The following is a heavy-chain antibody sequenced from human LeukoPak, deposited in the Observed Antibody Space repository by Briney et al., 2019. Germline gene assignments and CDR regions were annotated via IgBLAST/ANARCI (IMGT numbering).Heavy chain of an antibody. Sequence: HSGGSLRLSCAASGFTFSNYGMHWVRQAPGKGLEWVAFIRYDGSNKYYADSVKGRFTISRDNSKNTLYLQMNSLRAEDTAVYYCAKSGWYDLYYMDVWGKGTTVTVSS. V-gene: IGHV3-30*02. D-gene: IGHD6-19*01. CDR1: GFTFSNYG. CDR3: AKSGWYDLYYMDV. J-gene: IGHJ6*03. CDR2: IRYDGSNK.